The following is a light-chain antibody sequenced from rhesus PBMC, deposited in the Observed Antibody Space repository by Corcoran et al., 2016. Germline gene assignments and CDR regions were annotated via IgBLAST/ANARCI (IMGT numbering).Light chain of an antibody. V-gene: IGLV2-13*03. CDR2: EVS. J-gene: IGLJ1*01. CDR1: SSDIGGYNR. Sequence: QAAPTQSPSVSGSPGQSVTISCTETSSDIGGYNRVSWYQQHPGKAPKLMIYEVSKRPSGVSDRFSGSMSGNTASLAISGLPAEDDSDYYCSSYASSSTDIFGAGTRLTVL. CDR3: SSYASSSTDI.